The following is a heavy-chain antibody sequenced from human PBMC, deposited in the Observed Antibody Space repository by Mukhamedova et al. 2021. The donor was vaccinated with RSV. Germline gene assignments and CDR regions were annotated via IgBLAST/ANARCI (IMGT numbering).Heavy chain of an antibody. V-gene: IGHV3-48*03. CDR3: ATNSYQGY. CDR1: SYE. D-gene: IGHD5-18*01. J-gene: IGHJ4*02. Sequence: SYEMNWVRQAPGKGLEWLSLITSSGSSISYADSVKGRFTISRDNAKNSLYLQMNSLRAEDTAVYYCATNSYQGYWGQGTLVTVSS. CDR2: ITSSGSSI.